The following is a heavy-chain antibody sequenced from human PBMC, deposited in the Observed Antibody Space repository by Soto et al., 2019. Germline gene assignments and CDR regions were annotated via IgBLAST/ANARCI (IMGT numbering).Heavy chain of an antibody. CDR3: AREGWTAGAYGMDV. Sequence: ASVKVSCKASGYTFTGYYMHWVRQAPGQGLGWMGWINPNSGGTNYAQKFQGRVTMTRDTSISTAYMELSRLRSDDTAVYYCAREGWTAGAYGMDVWGQGTTVTVSS. CDR2: INPNSGGT. D-gene: IGHD2-15*01. J-gene: IGHJ6*02. CDR1: GYTFTGYY. V-gene: IGHV1-2*02.